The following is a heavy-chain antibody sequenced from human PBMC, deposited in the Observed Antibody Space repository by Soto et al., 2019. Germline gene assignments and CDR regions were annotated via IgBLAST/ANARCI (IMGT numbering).Heavy chain of an antibody. Sequence: GGSLRLSCEASGFIFSTYSMTWVRQVPGKGLEWVAAVSPSGDSTYYADSLKGRLTISRDNSKNTVFLQMNSLSADDTGLYYCVKEPAVWGQGISVTVSS. CDR2: VSPSGDST. CDR3: VKEPAV. V-gene: IGHV3-23*01. J-gene: IGHJ6*02. CDR1: GFIFSTYS.